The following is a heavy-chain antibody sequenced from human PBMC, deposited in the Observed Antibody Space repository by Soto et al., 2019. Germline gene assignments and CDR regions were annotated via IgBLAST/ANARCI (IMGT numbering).Heavy chain of an antibody. J-gene: IGHJ6*02. CDR1: GFTFSSYA. Sequence: QVQLVESGGGVVQPGMSLRLSCAASGFTFSSYAMHWVRQAPGKGLEWVAAVSCDGSNKYYADSVKGRFTVSRDHSKSRLYRQKNSLRADDTAVYYGARGHYYYYYGTDVWGQGATVTVS. CDR2: VSCDGSNK. V-gene: IGHV3-30-3*01. CDR3: ARGHYYYYYGTDV.